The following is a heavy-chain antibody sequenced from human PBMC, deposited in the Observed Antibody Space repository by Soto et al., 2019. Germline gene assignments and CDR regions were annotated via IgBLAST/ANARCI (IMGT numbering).Heavy chain of an antibody. CDR3: ARHTGPYSGYDGLDY. CDR2: IYPGDSDT. V-gene: IGHV5-51*01. CDR1: GYSLTSYW. Sequence: VESLTISCEGSGYSLTSYWIVWVLQMPGKGLEWMGIIYPGDSDTRYSPSFQGQVTISADKSISTAYLQWSSLKASDTAMYYCARHTGPYSGYDGLDYWGQGTMVTVSS. D-gene: IGHD5-12*01. J-gene: IGHJ4*02.